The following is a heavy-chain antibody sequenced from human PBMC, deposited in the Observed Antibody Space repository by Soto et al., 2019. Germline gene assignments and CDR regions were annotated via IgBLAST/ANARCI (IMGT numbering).Heavy chain of an antibody. J-gene: IGHJ4*02. CDR1: GGSVSSGSYY. Sequence: PSETLSLTCTVSGGSVSSGSYYWSWIRQPPGKGLEWIGYIYYSGSTNYNPSLKSRVTISVDTSKNQFSLKLSSVTAADTAVYYCARVLAPEYCGGDCDYWGQGTLVTVSS. CDR2: IYYSGST. CDR3: ARVLAPEYCGGDCDY. V-gene: IGHV4-61*01. D-gene: IGHD2-21*02.